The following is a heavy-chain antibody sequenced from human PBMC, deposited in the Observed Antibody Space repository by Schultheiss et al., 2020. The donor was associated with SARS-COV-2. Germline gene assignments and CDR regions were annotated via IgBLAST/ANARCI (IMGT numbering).Heavy chain of an antibody. CDR3: AKETVVAANLDY. CDR1: GFTFSSYA. Sequence: GGSLRLSCAASGFTFSSYAMHWVRQAPGKGLEWVAVIWYDGSNKYYADSVKGRFTISRDNSKNTLYLQMNSLEREDTAVYYCAKETVVAANLDYWGQGTLVTVSS. CDR2: IWYDGSNK. J-gene: IGHJ4*02. D-gene: IGHD2-15*01. V-gene: IGHV3-33*06.